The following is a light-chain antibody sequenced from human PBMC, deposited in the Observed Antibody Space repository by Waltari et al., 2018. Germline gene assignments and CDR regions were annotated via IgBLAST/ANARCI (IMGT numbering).Light chain of an antibody. CDR2: YVS. V-gene: IGLV2-14*01. Sequence: QSALTQPASVSGSPGQSVTIFCAGTSNDVGGYNSFSWYQEHPGQAPRVIIYYVSDRPSGVSDRFSGSKSGNTASLTISGLQAEDEADYYCSSQSSNDVVLFGGGTKLTVL. CDR1: SNDVGGYNS. J-gene: IGLJ2*01. CDR3: SSQSSNDVVL.